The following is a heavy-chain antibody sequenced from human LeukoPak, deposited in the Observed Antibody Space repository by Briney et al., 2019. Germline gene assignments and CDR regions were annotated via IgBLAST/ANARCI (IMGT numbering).Heavy chain of an antibody. CDR3: ARGGDASGYDL. CDR1: GFTFSSYS. Sequence: GGSLRLSCAASGFTFSSYSMNWVRQAPGKGLEWVSSISSSSSYIYYADSVKGRFTISRDNAKNSLYLQMNSLRAEDAAVYYCARGGDASGYDLWGQGTLVTVSS. V-gene: IGHV3-21*01. CDR2: ISSSSSYI. J-gene: IGHJ4*02. D-gene: IGHD5-12*01.